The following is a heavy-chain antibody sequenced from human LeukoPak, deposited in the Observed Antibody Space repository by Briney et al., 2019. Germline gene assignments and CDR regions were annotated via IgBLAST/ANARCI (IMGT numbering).Heavy chain of an antibody. D-gene: IGHD3-22*01. CDR2: IYYNGRT. J-gene: IGHJ3*02. Sequence: SQTLSLTCTVSGGSISGSAYYWAWIRQPPGKGLEWIGSIYYNGRTLYNPSLKSRVIMSVDTSKNQFSLRLTSVTAADTAVYYCARDRRLTMIAILITDAFDIWGQGTMFTVSS. V-gene: IGHV4-39*07. CDR3: ARDRRLTMIAILITDAFDI. CDR1: GGSISGSAYY.